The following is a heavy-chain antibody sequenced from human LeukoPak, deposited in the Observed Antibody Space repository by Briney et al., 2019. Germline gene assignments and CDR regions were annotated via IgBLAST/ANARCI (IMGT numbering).Heavy chain of an antibody. Sequence: SETLSLTCTVSGGSISSGGYSWSWIRQHPGKGLEWIGYICYSGSTYYNPSLKSRVTISVDTSKNQFSLKLSSVTAADTAVYYCARARYYDSSGYFTYAFDIWGQGTMVTVSS. CDR2: ICYSGST. CDR1: GGSISSGGYS. CDR3: ARARYYDSSGYFTYAFDI. J-gene: IGHJ3*02. D-gene: IGHD3-22*01. V-gene: IGHV4-31*03.